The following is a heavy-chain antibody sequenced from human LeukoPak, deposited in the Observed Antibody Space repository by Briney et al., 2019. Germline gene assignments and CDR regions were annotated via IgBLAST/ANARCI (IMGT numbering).Heavy chain of an antibody. D-gene: IGHD5-18*01. Sequence: GRSLRLSCTASGFTFGDHAMSWVRQAPGKGLEWVGFIRSKAYGGTTEYAASVEGRFTISRDDSKSIAYLQTNSLKTEDTAVYYYTRGPIQQWLYYGMDVWGQGTTVTVSS. CDR1: GFTFGDHA. J-gene: IGHJ6*02. CDR2: IRSKAYGGTT. CDR3: TRGPIQQWLYYGMDV. V-gene: IGHV3-49*04.